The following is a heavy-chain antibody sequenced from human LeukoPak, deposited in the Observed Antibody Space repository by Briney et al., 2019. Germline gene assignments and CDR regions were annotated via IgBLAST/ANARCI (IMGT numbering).Heavy chain of an antibody. J-gene: IGHJ6*02. CDR2: ISWNGGNI. Sequence: GGSLRLSCTASGFPFDDYAMHWVRQRPGKGLEWVSGISWNGGNIGYGDSVKGRFIISRDKAKNSLYLQMNSLRVEDTALYYCTKDMGTGMTYYYGMNVWGQGTTVTVSS. V-gene: IGHV3-9*01. CDR3: TKDMGTGMTYYYGMNV. D-gene: IGHD1-1*01. CDR1: GFPFDDYA.